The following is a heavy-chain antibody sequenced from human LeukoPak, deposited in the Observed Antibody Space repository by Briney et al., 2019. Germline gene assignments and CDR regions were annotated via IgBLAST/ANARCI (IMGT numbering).Heavy chain of an antibody. Sequence: TSETLSLTCAVYGGSFSGYYWSWIRQPPGKGLEWIGEINHSGSTNYNPSLKSRVTISVDTPKNQFSLKLSSVTAADTAVYYCARGEDGDYDWFDPWGQGTLVTVSS. CDR3: ARGEDGDYDWFDP. J-gene: IGHJ5*02. CDR1: GGSFSGYY. CDR2: INHSGST. V-gene: IGHV4-34*01. D-gene: IGHD4-17*01.